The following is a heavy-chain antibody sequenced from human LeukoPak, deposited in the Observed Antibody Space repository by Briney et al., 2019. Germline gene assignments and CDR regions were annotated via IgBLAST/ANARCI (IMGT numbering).Heavy chain of an antibody. V-gene: IGHV3-7*01. D-gene: IGHD3-3*01. CDR2: IKQDGSEK. CDR1: GFTFSSYW. Sequence: GGSLRLSCAASGFTFSSYWMSWVRQAPGKGLEWVANIKQDGSEKYYVDSVKGRFTISRDNAKNSLYLQMNSLRAEDTAVYYCAQIGETWRGFVHDYWGQGTLVTVSS. J-gene: IGHJ4*02. CDR3: AQIGETWRGFVHDY.